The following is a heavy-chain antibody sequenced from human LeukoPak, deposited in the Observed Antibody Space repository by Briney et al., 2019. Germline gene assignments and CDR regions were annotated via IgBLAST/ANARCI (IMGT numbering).Heavy chain of an antibody. CDR3: ARDLWPHYMDV. Sequence: GGSLRLSCAASGFTVSSNYMSWVRQAPGKGLEWVSVIYSGGSTYYTDSVKGRFTISRDNSKNTLYLQMNSLRAEDTAVYYCARDLWPHYMDVWGKGTTVTVSS. CDR1: GFTVSSNY. D-gene: IGHD3-16*01. V-gene: IGHV3-53*05. J-gene: IGHJ6*03. CDR2: IYSGGST.